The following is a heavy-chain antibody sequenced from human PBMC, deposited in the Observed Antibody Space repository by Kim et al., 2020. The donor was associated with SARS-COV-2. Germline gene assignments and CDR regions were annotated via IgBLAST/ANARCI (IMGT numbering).Heavy chain of an antibody. V-gene: IGHV5-51*01. J-gene: IGHJ4*02. Sequence: GESLKISCKGSGYSFTSYWIGWVRQMPGKGLEWMGIIYPGDPDTRYSPSFQGQVTISADKSISTAYLQWSSLKASDTAMYYCARLMYDILTGYSYYFDYWGQGTLVTVSS. CDR3: ARLMYDILTGYSYYFDY. CDR2: IYPGDPDT. D-gene: IGHD3-9*01. CDR1: GYSFTSYW.